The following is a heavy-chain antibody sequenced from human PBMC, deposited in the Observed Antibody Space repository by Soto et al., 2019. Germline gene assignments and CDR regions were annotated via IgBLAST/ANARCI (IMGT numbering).Heavy chain of an antibody. D-gene: IGHD5-18*01. CDR2: IVPIYGTP. J-gene: IGHJ4*02. CDR1: GGTFHTYT. V-gene: IGHV1-69*01. CDR3: SRIPRYSFPTSIALDF. Sequence: QVQLVQSGAEVRKAGSSVMVSCKTSGGTFHTYTFSWVRQAPGQGLEWMGAIVPIYGTPNYAPKFQGRVTITADGSTSTVHMELSRLTSDATATYYCSRIPRYSFPTSIALDFWGQGTLVSVS.